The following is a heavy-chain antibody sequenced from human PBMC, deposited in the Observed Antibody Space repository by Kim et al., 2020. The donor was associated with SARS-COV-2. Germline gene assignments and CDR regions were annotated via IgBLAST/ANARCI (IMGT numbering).Heavy chain of an antibody. J-gene: IGHJ5*02. CDR2: GGT. CDR3: ARGPNWFDP. Sequence: GGTNYSQSLKSRVTISVETSKNQFSLKLRSVTAADTGVYYCARGPNWFDPWGLGTLVTVSS. V-gene: IGHV4-34*01.